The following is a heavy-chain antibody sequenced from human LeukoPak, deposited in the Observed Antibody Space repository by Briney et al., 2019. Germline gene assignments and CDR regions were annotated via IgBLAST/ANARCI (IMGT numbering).Heavy chain of an antibody. CDR1: GFTFSSYG. J-gene: IGHJ4*02. CDR2: IRYDGSNK. Sequence: GGSLRLSCAASGFTFSSYGMHWVRQAPGKGLEWVAVIRYDGSNKYYADSVKGRFTISRDNSKNTLYLQMNSLRAEDTAVYYCARDIAAAGPPFDYWGQGTLVTVS. V-gene: IGHV3-33*01. CDR3: ARDIAAAGPPFDY. D-gene: IGHD6-13*01.